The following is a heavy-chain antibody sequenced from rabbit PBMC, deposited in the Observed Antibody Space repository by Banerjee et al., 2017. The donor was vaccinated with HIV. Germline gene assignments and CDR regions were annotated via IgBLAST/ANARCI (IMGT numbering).Heavy chain of an antibody. CDR2: INTGNGDNT. CDR3: ARDDHASGAYQHL. D-gene: IGHD2-1*01. Sequence: QSLEESGGDLVKPGASLTLTCTASGFSFSSSYNIQWVRQAPGKGLEWIGYINTGNGDNTAYASWAKGRFTISKTSSTTVTLQMTSLTAADTATYFCARDDHASGAYQHLWGQGTLVTVS. V-gene: IGHV1S40*01. CDR1: GFSFSSSYN. J-gene: IGHJ6*01.